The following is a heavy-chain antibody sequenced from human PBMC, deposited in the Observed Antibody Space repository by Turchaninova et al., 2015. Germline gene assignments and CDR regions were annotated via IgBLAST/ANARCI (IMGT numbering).Heavy chain of an antibody. Sequence: QTTLKESGPTMVNPTDTLTPTCPFSGFSLRTSGVSVGCTRQPPGTALELLALIFWDDDKRYSPSLKSRLTITKDTSKNQVVLTMTDMDPVDTATYYCVRAYYSNHFDYWGQGTLVTVSS. CDR3: VRAYYSNHFDY. J-gene: IGHJ4*02. V-gene: IGHV2-5*02. D-gene: IGHD1-26*01. CDR2: IFWDDDK. CDR1: GFSLRTSGVS.